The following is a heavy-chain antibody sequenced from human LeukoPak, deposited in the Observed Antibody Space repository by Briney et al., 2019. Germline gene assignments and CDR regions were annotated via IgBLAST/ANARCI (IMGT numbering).Heavy chain of an antibody. D-gene: IGHD3-22*01. CDR1: GYTLTELS. V-gene: IGHV1-24*01. Sequence: ASVKVSCKVSGYTLTELSMHWVRQAPGKGLEWMGGFDPEDGETIYAQKFQGRVTMTRDTSISTAYMELSRLRSDDTAVYYCAREGYYYDSSGYSDYWGQGTLVTVSS. CDR2: FDPEDGET. J-gene: IGHJ4*02. CDR3: AREGYYYDSSGYSDY.